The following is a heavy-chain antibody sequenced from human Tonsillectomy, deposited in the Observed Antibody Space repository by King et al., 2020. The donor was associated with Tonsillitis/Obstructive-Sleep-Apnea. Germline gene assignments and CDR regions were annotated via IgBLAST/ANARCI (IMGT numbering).Heavy chain of an antibody. D-gene: IGHD5-18*01. V-gene: IGHV3-9*01. Sequence: VQLVESGGGLVQPGRSLRLSCAASGFTFDDYAMHWVRQAPGKGLEWVSGISWNGGSMAYADSVKGRFTISRDNAKNSLSLQMNSLRPEDTALYYCAKGKHTLMADFDAFDIWGEGTMVTVSS. CDR2: ISWNGGSM. J-gene: IGHJ3*02. CDR1: GFTFDDYA. CDR3: AKGKHTLMADFDAFDI.